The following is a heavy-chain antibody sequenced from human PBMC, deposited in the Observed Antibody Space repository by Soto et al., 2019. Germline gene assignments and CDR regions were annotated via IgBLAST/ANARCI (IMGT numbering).Heavy chain of an antibody. V-gene: IGHV1-69*06. CDR2: INPIFGTP. CDR1: GDTFSSNA. Sequence: QVQLVQSGAEVKKPGSSVKVSCKASGDTFSSNAINWVRQAPGQGLVWMGGINPIFGTPKYAQKLQGRVTITADKSTSTAYLELSSLRPEATAVYYCAREAAAGRTWFDPWGQGALVTVSS. CDR3: AREAAAGRTWFDP. J-gene: IGHJ5*02. D-gene: IGHD6-13*01.